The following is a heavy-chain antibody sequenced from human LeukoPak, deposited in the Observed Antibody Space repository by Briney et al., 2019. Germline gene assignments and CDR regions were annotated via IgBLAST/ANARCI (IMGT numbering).Heavy chain of an antibody. J-gene: IGHJ4*02. CDR3: ARDPIDGYYHFDY. CDR1: GYTFTGYY. CDR2: INANSGGT. D-gene: IGHD5-24*01. V-gene: IGHV1-2*02. Sequence: ASVKVSCKASGYTFTGYYMHWVRQAPGQGLEWMGWINANSGGTSYAQKFQGRVTMTRDTSISTAYMELTRLRSDDTAAYYCARDPIDGYYHFDYWGQGTLVTVSS.